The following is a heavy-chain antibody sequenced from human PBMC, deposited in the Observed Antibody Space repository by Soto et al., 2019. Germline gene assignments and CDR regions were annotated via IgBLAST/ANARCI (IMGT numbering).Heavy chain of an antibody. Sequence: PSVKVSCKASGYTFTSYYMHWVRQAPGQGLEWMGIINPSGGSTSYAQKFQGRVTMTRDTSTSTVYMELSSLRSDDTAVYFCARDPGAASFDFWAQGTLVTVSS. CDR3: ARDPGAASFDF. D-gene: IGHD2-15*01. CDR1: GYTFTSYY. V-gene: IGHV1-46*01. J-gene: IGHJ4*02. CDR2: INPSGGST.